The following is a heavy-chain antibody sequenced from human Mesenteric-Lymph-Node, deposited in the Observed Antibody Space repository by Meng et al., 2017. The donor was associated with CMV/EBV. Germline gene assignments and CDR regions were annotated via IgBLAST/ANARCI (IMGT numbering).Heavy chain of an antibody. D-gene: IGHD6-6*01. V-gene: IGHV1-2*02. CDR3: ARGARGYSSSSHYYYGMDV. CDR2: INPNSGGT. J-gene: IGHJ6*02. CDR1: GYTFTGYY. Sequence: ASVKVSCKASGYTFTGYYMHWVRQAPGQGLEWMGWINPNSGGTNYAQKFQGRVTMTRDTSISTAYMELSSLRSEDTAVYYCARGARGYSSSSHYYYGMDVWGQGTTVTVSS.